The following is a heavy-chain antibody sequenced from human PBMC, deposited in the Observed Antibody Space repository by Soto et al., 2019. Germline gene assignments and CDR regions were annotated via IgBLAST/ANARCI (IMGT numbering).Heavy chain of an antibody. D-gene: IGHD2-15*01. CDR1: GYTFTSYA. V-gene: IGHV1-3*01. CDR3: ARDLNIVSGGSCNY. CDR2: INAGNGST. J-gene: IGHJ4*02. Sequence: QVQLVQSGAEVKKPGASVKVSCKASGYTFTSYAMHWVRQAPGQRLEWMGWINAGNGSTKYSQKFQGRVTITRDTSASTAYMELSSLRSEDTAVYYCARDLNIVSGGSCNYWGQGTLVTVSS.